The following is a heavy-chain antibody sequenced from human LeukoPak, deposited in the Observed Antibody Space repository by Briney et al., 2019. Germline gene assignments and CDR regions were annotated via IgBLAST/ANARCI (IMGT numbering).Heavy chain of an antibody. J-gene: IGHJ4*02. CDR2: ISKDGSRT. CDR1: GFTFGSYW. Sequence: PGGSLRLSCAASGFTFGSYWMHWVRQAPGKGLVWVSRISKDGSRTDYADSVKGRFTISRDNAKNTLYLQMNSLRAEDTALYYCARAVSITARSTGYWGQGTLVTVSS. V-gene: IGHV3-74*01. D-gene: IGHD6-6*01. CDR3: ARAVSITARSTGY.